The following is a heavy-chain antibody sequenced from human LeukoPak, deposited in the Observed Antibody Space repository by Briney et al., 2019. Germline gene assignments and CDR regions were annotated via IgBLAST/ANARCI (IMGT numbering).Heavy chain of an antibody. Sequence: PGGSLRLSCAASGFTLSSYAMTWVRQAPGKGLEWVSTISGSGGSTYYADSVKGRFTISRDSSKNTLYLQMNSLRAEDTAVYYCTKDRLTGYSFGYSYFDYWGQGTLVTVSS. CDR3: TKDRLTGYSFGYSYFDY. CDR1: GFTLSSYA. V-gene: IGHV3-23*01. J-gene: IGHJ4*02. CDR2: ISGSGGST. D-gene: IGHD5-18*01.